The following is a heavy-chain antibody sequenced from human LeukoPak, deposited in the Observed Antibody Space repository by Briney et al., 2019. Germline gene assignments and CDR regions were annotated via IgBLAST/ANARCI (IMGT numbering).Heavy chain of an antibody. CDR3: AKAEAALNDDAFDI. Sequence: PGGSLRLSCAASGFTFSSYGMHWVRQAPGKGLEWVAFIRYDGSNKYYADSVEGRFTISRDNSKNTLYLQMNSLRAEDTAVYYCAKAEAALNDDAFDIWGQGTMVTVSS. J-gene: IGHJ3*02. D-gene: IGHD1-1*01. CDR1: GFTFSSYG. V-gene: IGHV3-30*02. CDR2: IRYDGSNK.